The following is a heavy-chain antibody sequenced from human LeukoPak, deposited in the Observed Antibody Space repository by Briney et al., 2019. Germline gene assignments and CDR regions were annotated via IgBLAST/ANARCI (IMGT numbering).Heavy chain of an antibody. CDR2: ISSSSSTI. V-gene: IGHV3-48*01. J-gene: IGHJ3*02. D-gene: IGHD3-9*01. CDR1: GFTFSSYS. Sequence: GGSLRLSCSASGFTFSSYSMNWVRQAPGEGLEWVSYISSSSSTIYYADSVKGRFTISRDNAKNSLYLQMNSLRAEDTAVYYCARDNYDILTGYYNVLYLGAFDIWGQGTMVTVSS. CDR3: ARDNYDILTGYYNVLYLGAFDI.